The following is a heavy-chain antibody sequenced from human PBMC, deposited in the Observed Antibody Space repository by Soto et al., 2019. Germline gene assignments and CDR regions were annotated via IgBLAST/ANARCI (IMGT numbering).Heavy chain of an antibody. J-gene: IGHJ6*01. V-gene: IGHV1-18*01. CDR1: GYSFTSYG. D-gene: IGHD2-2*01. Sequence: QVQLAQSAGEVKKPGASVKVSCKASGYSFTSYGISWVRRAPGQGLEWMGWISPYNGHTQFVERFQGRVTMTTDTSTKTAYMELRNLRSDDTAHYYCARDLTIVPATHPRLENYGMDVW. CDR3: ARDLTIVPATHPRLENYGMDV. CDR2: ISPYNGHT.